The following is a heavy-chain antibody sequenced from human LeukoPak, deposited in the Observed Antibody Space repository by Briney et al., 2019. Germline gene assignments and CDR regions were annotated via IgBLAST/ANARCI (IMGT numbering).Heavy chain of an antibody. V-gene: IGHV5-51*01. CDR1: GYSFTSYW. D-gene: IGHD6-13*01. Sequence: GESLKISCKGSGYSFTSYWIGWVRPMPGKGLEWMGIIYPGDSDTRYSPSFQGQVTISADKSISTAYLQWSSLKASDTAMYYCARCLLADGIWFDPWGQGTLVTVSS. CDR2: IYPGDSDT. J-gene: IGHJ5*02. CDR3: ARCLLADGIWFDP.